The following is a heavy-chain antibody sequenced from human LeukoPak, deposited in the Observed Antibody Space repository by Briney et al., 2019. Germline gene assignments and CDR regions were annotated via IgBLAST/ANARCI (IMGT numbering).Heavy chain of an antibody. J-gene: IGHJ5*02. V-gene: IGHV1-2*02. D-gene: IGHD4-11*01. Sequence: GASVKVSCTASGYTFTGYYMHWVRQAPGQGLEWMGWINPNSGGTNYAQKFQGRVTMTRDTSISTAYMELSRLRSDDTAVYYCARDQDDYSNSLDPWGQGTLVTVSS. CDR1: GYTFTGYY. CDR2: INPNSGGT. CDR3: ARDQDDYSNSLDP.